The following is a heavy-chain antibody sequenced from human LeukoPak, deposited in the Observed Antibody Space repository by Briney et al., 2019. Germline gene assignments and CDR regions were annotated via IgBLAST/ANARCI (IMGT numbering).Heavy chain of an antibody. D-gene: IGHD1/OR15-1a*01. Sequence: SETLSLTCTVSGGSISSSSYYWGWIRQPPGKGLEWIGSIYYSGSTYYNPSLKSRVTISVDTSKNQFSLKLSSVTAADTAVYYCARVSGLNNFDYWGQGTLVTVSS. V-gene: IGHV4-39*01. CDR2: IYYSGST. CDR1: GGSISSSSYY. CDR3: ARVSGLNNFDY. J-gene: IGHJ4*02.